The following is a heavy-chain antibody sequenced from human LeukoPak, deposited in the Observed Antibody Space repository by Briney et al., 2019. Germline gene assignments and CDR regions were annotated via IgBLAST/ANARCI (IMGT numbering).Heavy chain of an antibody. J-gene: IGHJ4*02. CDR2: INPSGGST. V-gene: IGHV1-46*03. D-gene: IGHD2-2*01. CDR1: GYTFTSYY. CDR3: ARAHQIRYQLVIGY. Sequence: GASVKVSCKASGYTFTSYYMHWVRHAPGQGLERMGIINPSGGSTSDAQKFQGRVTMTRDMSTSTVYMELSSLRYEDTAVYYCARAHQIRYQLVIGYWGKGTIVSVSS.